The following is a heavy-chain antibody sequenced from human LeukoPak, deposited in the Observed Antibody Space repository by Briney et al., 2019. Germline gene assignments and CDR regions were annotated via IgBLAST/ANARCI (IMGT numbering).Heavy chain of an antibody. V-gene: IGHV1-46*01. Sequence: ASVKVSCKASGYTFTSYAMNWVRQAPGQGLEWMGIINPSGGTTNYAQKFQGRVTLTRDMSTSTDYMELRSLKSEDTAVYYCARDNSVGDIAWWFDPWGQGTLVTVSS. CDR1: GYTFTSYA. CDR3: ARDNSVGDIAWWFDP. J-gene: IGHJ5*02. D-gene: IGHD3-10*01. CDR2: INPSGGTT.